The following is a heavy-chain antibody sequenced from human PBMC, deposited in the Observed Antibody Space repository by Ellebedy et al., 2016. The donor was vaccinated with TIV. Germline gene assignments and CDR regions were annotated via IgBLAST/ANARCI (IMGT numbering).Heavy chain of an antibody. CDR2: ISNDGNNQ. V-gene: IGHV3-30*03. CDR3: ARQAQIHQWFMDY. J-gene: IGHJ4*02. D-gene: IGHD3-22*01. Sequence: GESLKISXVGTRFIFSNYGMHWVRQAPGKGLECVAFISNDGNNQYYPDSVKGRFTVSRDSSENTLFLHMNSLRADDTAVYYCARQAQIHQWFMDYWGQGTLVTVSS. CDR1: RFIFSNYG.